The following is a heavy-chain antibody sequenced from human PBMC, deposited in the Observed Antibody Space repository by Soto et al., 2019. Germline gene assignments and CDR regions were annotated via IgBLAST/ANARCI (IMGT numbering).Heavy chain of an antibody. CDR1: GFTFSSYG. CDR3: AKDLSIVGATYFDY. Sequence: GGSLRLSCAASGFTFSSYGMHWVRQAPGKGLEWVAVISYDGSNKYYADSVKGRFTISRDNSKNTLYLQMNSLRAEDTAVYYCAKDLSIVGATYFDYWGQGTLVTVSS. J-gene: IGHJ4*02. CDR2: ISYDGSNK. D-gene: IGHD1-26*01. V-gene: IGHV3-30*18.